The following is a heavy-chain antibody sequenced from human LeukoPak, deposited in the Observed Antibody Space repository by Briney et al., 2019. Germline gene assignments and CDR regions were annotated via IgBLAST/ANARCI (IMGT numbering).Heavy chain of an antibody. CDR3: ARDLGQYYDTSDNWFDP. CDR1: GFIFSSKW. V-gene: IGHV3-74*01. CDR2: ITNDGGTT. Sequence: GGSLRLSCAASGFIFSSKWMHWVRQAPGKGLVWVSHITNDGGTTTYADSVKGRFTISRDNAKNTLNLQMNSLRAEDTAVYYCARDLGQYYDTSDNWFDPWGQGTLVTVSS. D-gene: IGHD3-22*01. J-gene: IGHJ5*02.